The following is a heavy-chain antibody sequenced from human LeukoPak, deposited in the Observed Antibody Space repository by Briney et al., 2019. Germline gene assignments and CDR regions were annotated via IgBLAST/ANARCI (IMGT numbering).Heavy chain of an antibody. V-gene: IGHV4-61*02. CDR3: ARGPLGGVVVRY. J-gene: IGHJ4*02. D-gene: IGHD3-22*01. CDR2: IYTSGST. Sequence: SQTLSLSCTLSVGSLSSCSYYWSWVRQPAGKGREWLRRIYTSGSTNYNTTLKSRVTITVDTSKKQFSLKLSSVAAAETEVYYCARGPLGGVVVRYWGQGTLVTVYS. CDR1: VGSLSSCSYY.